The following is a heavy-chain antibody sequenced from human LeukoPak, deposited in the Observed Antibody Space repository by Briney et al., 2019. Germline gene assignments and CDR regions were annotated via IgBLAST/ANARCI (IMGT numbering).Heavy chain of an antibody. Sequence: GASVKVSCKASGGTFSSYAISWVRQAPGQGLEWMGWINAGNGNTKYSQKFQGRVTITRDTSASTAYMELSSLRSEDTAVYYCAREYYPDFDYWGQGTLVTVSS. J-gene: IGHJ4*02. CDR2: INAGNGNT. V-gene: IGHV1-3*01. D-gene: IGHD3-10*01. CDR1: GGTFSSYA. CDR3: AREYYPDFDY.